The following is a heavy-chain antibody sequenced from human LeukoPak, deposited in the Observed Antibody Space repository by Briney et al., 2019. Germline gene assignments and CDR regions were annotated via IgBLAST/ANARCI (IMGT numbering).Heavy chain of an antibody. D-gene: IGHD3-10*01. CDR2: IYYSGST. CDR1: GGSISSYY. Sequence: SETLSLTCTVSGGSISSYYWSWIRQPPGKGLEWIGYIYYSGSTNYNPSLKSRVTISVDTSKNQFSLKLSSVTAADTAVYYCARDRYYYGSGSYYRGDAFDIWGQGTMVTVSS. J-gene: IGHJ3*02. CDR3: ARDRYYYGSGSYYRGDAFDI. V-gene: IGHV4-59*01.